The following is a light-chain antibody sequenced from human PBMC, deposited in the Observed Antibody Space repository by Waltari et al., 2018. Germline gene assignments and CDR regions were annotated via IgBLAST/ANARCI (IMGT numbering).Light chain of an antibody. CDR3: QQYYSSPRT. Sequence: DSVMTQSPDSLAVSLGVRAPSNCKSSHSVLYISNNKHYLAWFQQQPGQPPRLLIYWASTRESGVPARFSGSGSGTDFTLTVSSLQAEDVAVYYCQQYYSSPRTFGQGTKVEIK. J-gene: IGKJ1*01. V-gene: IGKV4-1*01. CDR1: HSVLYISNNKHY. CDR2: WAS.